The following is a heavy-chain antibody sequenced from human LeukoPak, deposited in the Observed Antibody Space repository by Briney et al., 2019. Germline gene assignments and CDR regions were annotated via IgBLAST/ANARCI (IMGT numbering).Heavy chain of an antibody. V-gene: IGHV3-33*01. D-gene: IGHD3-10*01. CDR1: GFTFSSYG. CDR3: ARDGADMVRGVISWYFDL. Sequence: PGRFLRLSCAASGFTFSSYGMHWVRQAPGKGLEWVAVIWYDGSNKYYADSVKGRFTISRDNSKNTLYLQMNSLRAEDTAVYYCARDGADMVRGVISWYFDLWGRGTLVTVSS. J-gene: IGHJ2*01. CDR2: IWYDGSNK.